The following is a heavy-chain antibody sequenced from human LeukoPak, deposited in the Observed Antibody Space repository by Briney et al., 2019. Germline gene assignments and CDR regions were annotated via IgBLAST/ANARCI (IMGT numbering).Heavy chain of an antibody. D-gene: IGHD5-24*01. CDR3: ARSRDVGPPNWFDP. CDR2: ISSGSSVI. CDR1: GFTFSSYS. J-gene: IGHJ5*02. Sequence: GGSLRLSCAAFGFTFSSYSMNWVRQAPGKGLEWLSHISSGSSVIYYADSVKGRFTISRDNAKNSLYLQMNSLRVEDTAVYYCARSRDVGPPNWFDPWGQGTLVTVSS. V-gene: IGHV3-48*01.